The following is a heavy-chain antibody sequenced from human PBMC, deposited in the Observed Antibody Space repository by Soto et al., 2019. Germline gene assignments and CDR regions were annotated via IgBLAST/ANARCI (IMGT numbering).Heavy chain of an antibody. J-gene: IGHJ4*02. D-gene: IGHD6-19*01. V-gene: IGHV3-21*06. CDR1: GFTFSSYS. CDR3: ARESSAGYSSAWYVPPDY. Sequence: GGSLRVSCAASGFTFSSYSMNWVRQAPGKGLEWVSCISSSSSYIYYADSVKGRFTISRDNAKNSLYLQMSSLRAEDTAVYYCARESSAGYSSAWYVPPDYWGQGTLVTVSS. CDR2: ISSSSSYI.